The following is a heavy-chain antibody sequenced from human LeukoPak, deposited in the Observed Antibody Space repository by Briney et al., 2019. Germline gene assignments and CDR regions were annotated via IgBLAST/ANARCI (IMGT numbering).Heavy chain of an antibody. V-gene: IGHV3-33*01. Sequence: PGGSLRLSCAASGFTFSSYGMHWVRQAPGKGLEWVAVIWYDGSNKYYADSVKGRFTISRDNSKNTLYLQMNSLRAEDTAVYYCARDEQLERNNALFDYWGQGTLVTVSS. J-gene: IGHJ4*02. CDR3: ARDEQLERNNALFDY. CDR1: GFTFSSYG. CDR2: IWYDGSNK. D-gene: IGHD1-1*01.